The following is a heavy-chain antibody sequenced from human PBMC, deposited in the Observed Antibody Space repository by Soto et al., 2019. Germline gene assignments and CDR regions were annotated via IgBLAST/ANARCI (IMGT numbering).Heavy chain of an antibody. D-gene: IGHD6-19*01. V-gene: IGHV3-30*18. Sequence: QVQLVESGGGVVQPGRSLRLSCAASGFTFSSYGMHWVRQAPGKGLEWVAVISYDGSNKYYADSVKGRFTISRDNSKNTLYLQMNSLRAEDTAVYYGANSGLSGWYGPDYWGQGTLVTVSS. J-gene: IGHJ4*02. CDR3: ANSGLSGWYGPDY. CDR1: GFTFSSYG. CDR2: ISYDGSNK.